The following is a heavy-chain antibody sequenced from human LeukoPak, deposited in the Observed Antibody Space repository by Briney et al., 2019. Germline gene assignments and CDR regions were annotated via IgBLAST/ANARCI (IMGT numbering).Heavy chain of an antibody. CDR1: GFTFSSYG. CDR2: ISGSGGST. Sequence: GRSLRLSCAASGFTFSSYGMNWVRQAPGKGLEWVSAISGSGGSTYYADSVKGRFTISRDNSKSTLHLQMNSLRAEDTAVYYCAKDRAPYSSSSAVFDYWGQGTLVTVSS. V-gene: IGHV3-23*01. D-gene: IGHD6-6*01. CDR3: AKDRAPYSSSSAVFDY. J-gene: IGHJ4*02.